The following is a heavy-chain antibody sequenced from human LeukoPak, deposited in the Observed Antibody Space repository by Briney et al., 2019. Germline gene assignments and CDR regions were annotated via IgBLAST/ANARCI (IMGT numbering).Heavy chain of an antibody. Sequence: GGSLRLSCAASGFTFSSSAMSWVRQAPGKGLEWVSAISNNGGYTYYADSVQGRFTISRDNSKSTLCLQMNSLRAEDTAVYYCEKQLGYCSDGSCYFPYWGQGNLVTVSS. CDR1: GFTFSSSA. D-gene: IGHD2-15*01. CDR3: EKQLGYCSDGSCYFPY. J-gene: IGHJ4*02. CDR2: ISNNGGYT. V-gene: IGHV3-23*01.